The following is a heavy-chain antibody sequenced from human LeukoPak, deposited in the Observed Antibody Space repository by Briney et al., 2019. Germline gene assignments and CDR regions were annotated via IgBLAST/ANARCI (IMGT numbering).Heavy chain of an antibody. CDR3: ARAGRDSSGYTLYYFDY. Sequence: PGGSLRLFRAASVFPFSSYEMNWVRQAPAKGRVCVSYISSSGSNIYYADSVKGRFTISRDHAKNSLYLQMDSLRAEDTAVYYCARAGRDSSGYTLYYFDYWGQGTLVTVSS. CDR1: VFPFSSYE. D-gene: IGHD3-22*01. CDR2: ISSSGSNI. J-gene: IGHJ4*02. V-gene: IGHV3-48*03.